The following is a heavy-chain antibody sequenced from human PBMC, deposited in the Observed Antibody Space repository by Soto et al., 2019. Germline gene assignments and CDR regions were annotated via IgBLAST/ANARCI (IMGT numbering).Heavy chain of an antibody. CDR3: ARVKAVLLRYYYYYMDV. J-gene: IGHJ6*03. D-gene: IGHD1-26*01. Sequence: ASVKVSCKASGYTFTSYGISWVRQAPGQGLEWMGWISAYNGNTNYAQKLQGRVTMTTDTSTSTAYMELRSLGSDDTAVYYCARVKAVLLRYYYYYMDVWGKGTTVTVSS. V-gene: IGHV1-18*01. CDR1: GYTFTSYG. CDR2: ISAYNGNT.